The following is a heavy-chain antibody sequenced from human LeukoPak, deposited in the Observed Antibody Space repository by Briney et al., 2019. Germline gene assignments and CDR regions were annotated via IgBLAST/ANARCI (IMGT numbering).Heavy chain of an antibody. J-gene: IGHJ4*02. V-gene: IGHV4-34*01. CDR2: INHSGST. D-gene: IGHD3-22*01. CDR1: GGSFSGYY. CDR3: ARGTYYYDSSGQTGLDY. Sequence: SETLSLTCAVYGGSFSGYYWSRIRQPPGKGLEWIGEINHSGSTNYNPSLKSRVTISVDTSKNQFSLNLTSVTAADTAVYYCARGTYYYDSSGQTGLDYWGQGTLVTVSS.